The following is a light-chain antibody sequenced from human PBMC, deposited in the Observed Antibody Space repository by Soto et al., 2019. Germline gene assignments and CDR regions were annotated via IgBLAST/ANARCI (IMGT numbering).Light chain of an antibody. CDR1: SSDVGGYEY. J-gene: IGLJ2*01. CDR3: SSYAGSNNLHVL. Sequence: QSVLTQPPSASGSSGQSVTISCTGSSSDVGGYEYVSWYQQHPGKAPKLIIYEVIKRPSGVPDRFSGSKSGNTASLTVSGLQAEDEADYYCSSYAGSNNLHVLFGGGTKLTVL. V-gene: IGLV2-8*01. CDR2: EVI.